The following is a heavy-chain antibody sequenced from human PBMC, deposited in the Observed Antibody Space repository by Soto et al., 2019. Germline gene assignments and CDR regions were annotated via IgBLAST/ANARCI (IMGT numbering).Heavy chain of an antibody. J-gene: IGHJ4*02. Sequence: QVQLVQSGAEVKKPGSSVKVSCKASGGTFSSYAISWVRQAPGQGLEWMGGIIPIFGTANYAQKFQGRVTITXXEXTXXAYMELSSLRSEDTAVYYCARRSRRDSSGYAPFDYWGQGTLVTVSS. V-gene: IGHV1-69*05. CDR1: GGTFSSYA. D-gene: IGHD3-22*01. CDR3: ARRSRRDSSGYAPFDY. CDR2: IIPIFGTA.